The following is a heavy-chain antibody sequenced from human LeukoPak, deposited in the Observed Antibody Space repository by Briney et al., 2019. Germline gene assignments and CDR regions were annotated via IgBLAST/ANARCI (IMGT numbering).Heavy chain of an antibody. Sequence: GGSLRLSCEASGFTFSSYSMNWVRQAPGKGLEWISYISTSTTNIYYANSVKGRFTISRDNAKNSLYLQMNSLRAEDTAVNYCARENYDILTGYYNDYWGQGTLVTVSS. J-gene: IGHJ4*02. CDR1: GFTFSSYS. V-gene: IGHV3-48*04. CDR3: ARENYDILTGYYNDY. D-gene: IGHD3-9*01. CDR2: ISTSTTNI.